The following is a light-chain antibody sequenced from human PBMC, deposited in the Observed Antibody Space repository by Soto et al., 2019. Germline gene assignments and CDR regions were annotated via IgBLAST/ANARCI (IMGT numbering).Light chain of an antibody. Sequence: EIQMTQSPSSLSASVGDRVTITCRASQNITTYLNWYQQKAGVAPNLLIFATSNLQRGVPSRFSGSGSGTDFPRTISSLEREDFATYYCQQSYSPPFTFGGGAKVEIK. J-gene: IGKJ4*01. CDR1: QNITTY. CDR2: ATS. CDR3: QQSYSPPFT. V-gene: IGKV1-39*01.